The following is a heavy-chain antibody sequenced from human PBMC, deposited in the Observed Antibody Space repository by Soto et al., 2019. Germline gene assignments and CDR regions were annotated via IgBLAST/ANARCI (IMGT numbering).Heavy chain of an antibody. V-gene: IGHV3-30*03. Sequence: QVQLVESGGGVVQPGRSLRLSCEVSGFAFNTSGMYWVRQSPGRGLEWVAVISYDGNTQYYAESLKGRFTISRDNSKNTLFLNMIRLRSEDTAVYYCATKVRVKNYYYYGMDTWGQGTMVTVSS. J-gene: IGHJ6*02. CDR2: ISYDGNTQ. CDR1: GFAFNTSG. CDR3: ATKVRVKNYYYYGMDT. D-gene: IGHD2-21*01.